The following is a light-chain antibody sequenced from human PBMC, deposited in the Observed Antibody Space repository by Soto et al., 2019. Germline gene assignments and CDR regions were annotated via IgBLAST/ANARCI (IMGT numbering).Light chain of an antibody. CDR1: QRVSSN. J-gene: IGKJ4*01. CDR3: QQYNNWLALT. Sequence: EIVMTQSPAALSVPPGERATLSCRASQRVSSNLAWYQQKPGQAPRLLIYGASTRATGIPARFSGSGSGTEFTLTISSLQSEDFAVYYCQQYNNWLALTFGGGTKVEIK. CDR2: GAS. V-gene: IGKV3-15*01.